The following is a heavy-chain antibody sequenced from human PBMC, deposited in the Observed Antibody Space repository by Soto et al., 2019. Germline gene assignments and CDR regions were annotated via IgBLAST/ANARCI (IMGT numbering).Heavy chain of an antibody. D-gene: IGHD5-12*01. Sequence: QVQLVQSGAEVRQPASSVKVSCKTSGGTFSSYAISWVRQAPGQGLEWMGGIVPIVGTTTYAQKFQGRVTITADEATSTAYTQLSRLRSDDTAVYYCVRVVAIPGYPAHWGQGTLVTVSS. CDR3: VRVVAIPGYPAH. V-gene: IGHV1-69*12. CDR1: GGTFSSYA. J-gene: IGHJ4*02. CDR2: IVPIVGTT.